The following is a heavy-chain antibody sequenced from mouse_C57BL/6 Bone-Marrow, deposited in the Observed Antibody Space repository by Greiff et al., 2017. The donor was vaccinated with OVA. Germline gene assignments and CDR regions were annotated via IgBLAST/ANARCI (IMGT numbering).Heavy chain of an antibody. J-gene: IGHJ3*01. CDR1: GFTFSSYA. CDR2: ISDGGSYT. V-gene: IGHV5-4*01. CDR3: AREGVYYDYGWFAY. Sequence: EVKLMESGGGLVKPGGSLKLSCAASGFTFSSYAMSWVRQTPEKRLEWVATISDGGSYTYYPDNVKGRFTISRDNAKNNLYLQMSHLKSEDTAVYYGAREGVYYDYGWFAYWGQGTLVTVSA. D-gene: IGHD2-4*01.